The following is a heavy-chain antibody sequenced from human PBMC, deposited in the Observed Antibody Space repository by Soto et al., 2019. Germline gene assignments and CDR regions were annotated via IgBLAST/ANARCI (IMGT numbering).Heavy chain of an antibody. CDR3: ARGYSSSWYDTYSAYYFDY. D-gene: IGHD6-13*01. Sequence: PSETLSLTCTVSGGSISSYCWSWIRQPPEKGLEWIGSIYYSGSTNYNPSLKSRVTISVDTSKNQFSLKLSSVTAADAAVYYCARGYSSSWYDTYSAYYFDYWGQGTLVTVSS. J-gene: IGHJ4*02. CDR1: GGSISSYC. CDR2: IYYSGST. V-gene: IGHV4-59*08.